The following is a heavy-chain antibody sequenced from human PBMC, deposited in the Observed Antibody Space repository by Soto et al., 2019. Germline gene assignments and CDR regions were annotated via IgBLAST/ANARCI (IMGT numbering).Heavy chain of an antibody. J-gene: IGHJ4*02. CDR1: GGSLSSYY. Sequence: SETLSLTCTVSGGSLSSYYWNWIRQPPGKGLEWIGYIYYSGSTNYNPSFKSRVTISVDTSKNQFSLKLSSMTAADAAVYYCARSPSMVRGVSMDYWGQGTLVTVSS. D-gene: IGHD3-10*01. V-gene: IGHV4-59*08. CDR3: ARSPSMVRGVSMDY. CDR2: IYYSGST.